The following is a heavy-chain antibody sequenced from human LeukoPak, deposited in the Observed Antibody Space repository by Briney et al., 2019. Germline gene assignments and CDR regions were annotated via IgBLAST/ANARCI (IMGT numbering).Heavy chain of an antibody. CDR1: GFTFDDYA. CDR2: ISGDGGST. V-gene: IGHV3-43*02. CDR3: ARERVSCNGDCLDC. D-gene: IGHD2-21*02. J-gene: IGHJ4*02. Sequence: GGSLRLSCAASGFTFDDYAMHWVRQAPGKGLEWVSLISGDGGSTYYADSVRGRFTISRDNAKNSLYLQMNSLRAEDTALYYCARERVSCNGDCLDCWGQGTLVTVSS.